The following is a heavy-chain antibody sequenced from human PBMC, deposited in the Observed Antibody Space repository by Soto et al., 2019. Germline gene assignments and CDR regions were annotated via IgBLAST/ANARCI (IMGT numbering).Heavy chain of an antibody. Sequence: DVQLVESGGGLIQPGESLRLSCAAFGLTVSGKKYVAWVRQAPGKGLEWVSALYDVDGSFYADSVKCRFTTSSDSSKTTVYLPMNGLRPDDTAVYYCASWHEREHAYDVWGQGTTVTVSS. CDR1: GLTVSGKKY. CDR2: LYDVDGS. CDR3: ASWHEREHAYDV. J-gene: IGHJ3*01. V-gene: IGHV3-53*01. D-gene: IGHD1-1*01.